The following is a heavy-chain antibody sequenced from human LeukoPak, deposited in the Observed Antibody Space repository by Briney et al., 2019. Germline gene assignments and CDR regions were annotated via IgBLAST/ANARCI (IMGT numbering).Heavy chain of an antibody. Sequence: GASLQISCKGSGYSFSSYWIGWVRQMPGKGLEWMGIIFPGDSDARYSPSFQGQVTISADKSISTASLQWSSLKASDTAMYYCARRGYSYDYFDYWGQGTLVTVSS. V-gene: IGHV5-51*01. D-gene: IGHD5-18*01. CDR1: GYSFSSYW. CDR2: IFPGDSDA. J-gene: IGHJ4*02. CDR3: ARRGYSYDYFDY.